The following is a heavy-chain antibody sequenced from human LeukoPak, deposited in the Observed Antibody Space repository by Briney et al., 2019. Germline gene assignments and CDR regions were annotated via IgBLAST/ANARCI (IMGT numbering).Heavy chain of an antibody. CDR1: GYTFTSYA. CDR3: ARDGFRRVWVGEPTLDP. Sequence: ASVNVSCTASGYTFTSYAMHWVRQAPGQRLEWMGWINAGNGITKYSQKFQGRVTITSDTSASTAYMELSSLRSDDTAVYYGARDGFRRVWVGEPTLDPWGQGTLVTVSS. V-gene: IGHV1-3*01. CDR2: INAGNGIT. J-gene: IGHJ5*02. D-gene: IGHD3-10*01.